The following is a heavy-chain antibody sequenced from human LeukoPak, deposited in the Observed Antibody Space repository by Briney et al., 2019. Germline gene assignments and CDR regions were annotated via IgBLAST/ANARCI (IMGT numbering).Heavy chain of an antibody. V-gene: IGHV3-7*03. D-gene: IGHD3-10*01. Sequence: GGSLRLSCATSGFTFTNYWMSWFRQAPGKGPEWVGNINEDGSEKQYVDSVKGRFSISRDNAKNSLYLQMNSLRAEDTALYYCAKDSLSRITMVRGVSEFDYWGQGTLVTVSS. CDR2: INEDGSEK. J-gene: IGHJ4*02. CDR3: AKDSLSRITMVRGVSEFDY. CDR1: GFTFTNYW.